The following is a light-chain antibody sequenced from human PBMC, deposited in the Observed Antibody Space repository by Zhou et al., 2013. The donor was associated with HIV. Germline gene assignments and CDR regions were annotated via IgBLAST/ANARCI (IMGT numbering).Light chain of an antibody. CDR1: QSISSW. V-gene: IGKV1-5*03. CDR2: KAS. Sequence: DIQMTQSPSTLSASVGDRVTITCRASQSISSWLAWYQQKPGKAPKLLIYKASSLESGVPSRFSGSGSGTEFTLTISSLQPDDFATYFCHCDPHFTFGPGTTVDI. J-gene: IGKJ3*01. CDR3: HCDPHFT.